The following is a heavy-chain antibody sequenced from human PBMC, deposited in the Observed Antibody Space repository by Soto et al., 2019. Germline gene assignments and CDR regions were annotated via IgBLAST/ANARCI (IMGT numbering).Heavy chain of an antibody. CDR1: GGSISGYY. V-gene: IGHV4-4*08. CDR2: VYNGNT. CDR3: ARETYGDYVGYFDP. D-gene: IGHD4-17*01. Sequence: SETLSLTCTVSGGSISGYYWTWIRQSPGKGLEYIGYVYNGNTNYNPSLNSRVTISVDTSKNQFSLKLSSVTAADTAVYYCARETYGDYVGYFDPWGQGTLVTVSS. J-gene: IGHJ5*02.